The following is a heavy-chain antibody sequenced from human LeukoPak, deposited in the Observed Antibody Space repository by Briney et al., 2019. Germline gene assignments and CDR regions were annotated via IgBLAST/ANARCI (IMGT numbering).Heavy chain of an antibody. CDR3: ARDPYRDNWFDP. J-gene: IGHJ5*02. D-gene: IGHD2-2*01. Sequence: PSESLSLTCTVSGYSISSGYYWGWIRQPPGKGLEWIGSIYHSGSTYYNPSLKSRVTISVDTSKNQFSLKLSSVTAADTAVYYCARDPYRDNWFDPWGQGTLVTVSS. V-gene: IGHV4-38-2*02. CDR1: GYSISSGYY. CDR2: IYHSGST.